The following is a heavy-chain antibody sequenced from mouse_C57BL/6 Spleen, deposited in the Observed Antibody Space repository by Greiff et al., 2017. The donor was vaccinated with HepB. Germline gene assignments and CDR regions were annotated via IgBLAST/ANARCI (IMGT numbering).Heavy chain of an antibody. J-gene: IGHJ4*01. CDR2: INPNNGGT. V-gene: IGHV1-26*01. Sequence: VQLQQSGPELVKPGASVKISCKASGYTFTDYYMNWVKQSHGKSLEWIGDINPNNGGTSYNQKFKGKATLTVDKSSSTAYMELRSLTSEDSAVYYCARCPGTDAMDYWGQGTSVTVSS. CDR1: GYTFTDYY. CDR3: ARCPGTDAMDY. D-gene: IGHD4-1*01.